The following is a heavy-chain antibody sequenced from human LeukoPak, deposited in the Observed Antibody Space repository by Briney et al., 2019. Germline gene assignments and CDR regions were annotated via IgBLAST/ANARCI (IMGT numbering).Heavy chain of an antibody. CDR1: GYTFTCNY. J-gene: IGHJ4*02. CDR3: ARDQEGFDY. Sequence: ASVKVSCKASGYTFTCNYIHWVRQAPGQGLEWMGMIYPRVGSTSYAQKFQGRVTVTRDTSTSTVHMELSGLRSEDTAVYYCARDQEGFDYWGQGTLVTVSS. CDR2: IYPRVGST. V-gene: IGHV1-46*01.